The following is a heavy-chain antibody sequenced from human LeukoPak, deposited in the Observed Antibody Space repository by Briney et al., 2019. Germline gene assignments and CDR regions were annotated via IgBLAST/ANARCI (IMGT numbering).Heavy chain of an antibody. CDR2: IYHSGST. Sequence: SETLSLTCTVSGGSISSYYWSWIRQPPGKGLEWIGSIYHSGSTYYNPSLKSRVTISVDTSKNQFSLKLSSVTAADTAVYYCARVLGGRYYYYYYMDVWGKGTTVTVSS. J-gene: IGHJ6*03. CDR1: GGSISSYY. D-gene: IGHD2-15*01. CDR3: ARVLGGRYYYYYYMDV. V-gene: IGHV4-38-2*02.